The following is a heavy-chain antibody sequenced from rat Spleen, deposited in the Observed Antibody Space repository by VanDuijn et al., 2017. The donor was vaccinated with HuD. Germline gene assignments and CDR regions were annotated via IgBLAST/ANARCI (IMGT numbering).Heavy chain of an antibody. CDR1: GFTFNNYW. J-gene: IGHJ2*01. CDR3: TREDCDFDY. Sequence: EVQLVESGRGLVQPGRSLKLSCVASGFTFNNYWMPWIRQAPGKGLEWVASITNTGGSTYYPDSVKGRFTISRDNTKSILYLQMNSMRSEDTATYYFTREDCDFDYWGQGFMVTVSS. V-gene: IGHV5-31*01. CDR2: ITNTGGST.